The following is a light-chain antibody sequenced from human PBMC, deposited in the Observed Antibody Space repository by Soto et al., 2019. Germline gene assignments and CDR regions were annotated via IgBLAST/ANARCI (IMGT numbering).Light chain of an antibody. CDR3: QQYNNWPRT. J-gene: IGKJ1*01. CDR1: QSVINY. CDR2: GAS. Sequence: EIVLTQSPATLSLSPGERATLSCSASQSVINYLAWYLQKPGQAPRLLIYGASTSATSIPARFSGSGSGTEFTLTISSLQSEDFAVYYCQQYNNWPRTFGQGTKVEI. V-gene: IGKV3D-15*01.